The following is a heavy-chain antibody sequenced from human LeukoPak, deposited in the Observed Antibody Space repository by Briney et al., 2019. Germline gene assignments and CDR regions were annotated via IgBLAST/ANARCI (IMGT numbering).Heavy chain of an antibody. CDR1: GFTFSSYW. D-gene: IGHD4-17*01. V-gene: IGHV3-7*01. Sequence: GSLRLSCAASGFTFSSYWMSWVRQAPGKGLEWVANIKQDGSEKYYVDSVKGRFTISRDNAKNSLYLQMNSLRAEDTAVYYCARDRRGYGDYPNWFDPWGQGTLVTVSS. CDR2: IKQDGSEK. J-gene: IGHJ5*02. CDR3: ARDRRGYGDYPNWFDP.